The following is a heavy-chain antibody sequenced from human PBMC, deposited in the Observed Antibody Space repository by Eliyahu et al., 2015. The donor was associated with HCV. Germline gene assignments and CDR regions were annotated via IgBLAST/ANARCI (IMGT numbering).Heavy chain of an antibody. CDR2: MSHIGRA. CDR1: GGSISSSSSY. J-gene: IGHJ6*03. Sequence: QLQLQESGPGLVRPSETLSLTCTVSGGSISSSSSYWGWIRQPPGKGLEWSLGMSHIGRAHHTPSLKSRVTISVDTSKNQFSLKLSSVTAADTAVYYCARHHLLDYYYYYMDVWGKGTTVTVSS. CDR3: ARHHLLDYYYYYMDV. V-gene: IGHV4-39*01. D-gene: IGHD2-15*01.